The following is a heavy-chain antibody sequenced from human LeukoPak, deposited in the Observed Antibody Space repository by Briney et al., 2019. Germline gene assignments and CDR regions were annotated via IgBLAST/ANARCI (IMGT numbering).Heavy chain of an antibody. CDR3: ARARSGITIEYYYYYYGMDV. V-gene: IGHV1-69*13. J-gene: IGHJ6*02. Sequence: ASVKVSCKASGGTFISYAISWVRQAPGQGLEWMGGIIPIFGTANYAQKFQGRVTITADESTSTAYMELSSLRSEDTAVYYCARARSGITIEYYYYYYGMDVWGQGTTVTVSS. CDR2: IIPIFGTA. CDR1: GGTFISYA. D-gene: IGHD3-3*01.